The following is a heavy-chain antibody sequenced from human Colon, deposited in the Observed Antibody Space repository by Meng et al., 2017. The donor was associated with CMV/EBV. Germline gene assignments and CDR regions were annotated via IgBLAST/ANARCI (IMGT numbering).Heavy chain of an antibody. Sequence: GGSLRLSCAAPGFTFSSYSMNWVRQAPGKGLEWVSSISSSSSYIYYADSVKGRFTISRDNAKNSLYLQMNSLRAEDTAVYYCARDRGSSSPDYWGQGTLVTVSS. V-gene: IGHV3-21*01. CDR2: ISSSSSYI. CDR1: GFTFSSYS. J-gene: IGHJ4*02. D-gene: IGHD6-13*01. CDR3: ARDRGSSSPDY.